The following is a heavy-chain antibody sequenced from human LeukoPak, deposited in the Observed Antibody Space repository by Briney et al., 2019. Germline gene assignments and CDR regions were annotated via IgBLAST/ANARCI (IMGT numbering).Heavy chain of an antibody. CDR1: GFTFSSYW. Sequence: GGSLRLSCAASGFTFSSYWMSWVRQAPGKGLEWVANIKQDGSEKYYVDSVKGRFTISRDNAKNSLYLQMNSLRAEDTAVYYCATDGGYCSSTSCHRGDYFDFWGQGTLVTVSS. J-gene: IGHJ4*02. D-gene: IGHD2-2*02. CDR2: IKQDGSEK. CDR3: ATDGGYCSSTSCHRGDYFDF. V-gene: IGHV3-7*01.